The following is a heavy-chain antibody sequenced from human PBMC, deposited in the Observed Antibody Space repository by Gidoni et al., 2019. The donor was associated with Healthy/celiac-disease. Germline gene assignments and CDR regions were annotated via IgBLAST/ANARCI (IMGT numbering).Heavy chain of an antibody. Sequence: EVQLLESGGGLVQPGGSLRLSCAASGFTFSSYALSWVRQAPGKGLEWVSAISGSGGSTYYADSVKGRFTISRDNSKNTLYLQMNSLRAEDTAVYYCAKAPPSASGDYYYYYMDVWGKGTTVTVSS. V-gene: IGHV3-23*01. CDR2: ISGSGGST. CDR3: AKAPPSASGDYYYYYMDV. CDR1: GFTFSSYA. J-gene: IGHJ6*03.